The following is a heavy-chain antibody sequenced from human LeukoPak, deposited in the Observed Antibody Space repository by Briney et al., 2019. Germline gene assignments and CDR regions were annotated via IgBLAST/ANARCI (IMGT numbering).Heavy chain of an antibody. D-gene: IGHD3-22*01. V-gene: IGHV3-21*01. CDR1: GFTFSAYS. J-gene: IGHJ3*02. CDR2: ISSSSRSI. CDR3: ARDRDDDSSGSIDDAFDI. Sequence: GGSLRLSCAASGFTFSAYSMNWVRQAPGRGLEWVSAISSSSRSIYNADSVKSRFTISRDNAKRSLYLQMNSLRAEDTAVYYCARDRDDDSSGSIDDAFDIWGQGTMVTVSS.